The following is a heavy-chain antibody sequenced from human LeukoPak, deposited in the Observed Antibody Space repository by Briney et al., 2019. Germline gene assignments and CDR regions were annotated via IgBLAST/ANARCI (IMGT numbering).Heavy chain of an antibody. D-gene: IGHD1-26*01. CDR3: ARISIVGATTFEY. CDR1: GYTFTGYY. Sequence: ASVKVSCKASGYTFTGYYMHWVRQAPGQGLEWMGWINPNSGGTNYAQKFQGRVTMTRDTSISTAYMELSRLRSDDTAVYYCARISIVGATTFEYWGQGTLVTVSS. J-gene: IGHJ4*02. CDR2: INPNSGGT. V-gene: IGHV1-2*02.